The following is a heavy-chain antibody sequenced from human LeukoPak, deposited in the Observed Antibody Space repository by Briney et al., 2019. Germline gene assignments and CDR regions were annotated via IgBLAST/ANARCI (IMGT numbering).Heavy chain of an antibody. V-gene: IGHV4-34*01. CDR2: NNHSGST. CDR3: ARHDSSGYYYYYGMDV. Sequence: PSETLSLTCAGYGGAFSGYYWSWIRQPPGKGLEWIGENNHSGSTNYNPSLNSRVTISVETSKNQFSLKLRSVTAADTAVYYYARHDSSGYYYYYGMDVWGQGTTVTVSS. D-gene: IGHD3-22*01. CDR1: GGAFSGYY. J-gene: IGHJ6*02.